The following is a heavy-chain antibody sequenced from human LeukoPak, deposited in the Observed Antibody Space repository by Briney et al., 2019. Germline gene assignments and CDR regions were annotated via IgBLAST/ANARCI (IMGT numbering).Heavy chain of an antibody. V-gene: IGHV3-48*04. D-gene: IGHD6-6*01. CDR1: GFTFSSYS. Sequence: PGGSLRLSCAASGFTFSSYSMNWVRQAPGKGLEWVSYISGSSSTIYYADSVKGRFTISRDNAKNSLYLQMNSLRAEDTAVYYCARDWGYSSSNHDAFDIWGQGTMVTVSS. J-gene: IGHJ3*02. CDR2: ISGSSSTI. CDR3: ARDWGYSSSNHDAFDI.